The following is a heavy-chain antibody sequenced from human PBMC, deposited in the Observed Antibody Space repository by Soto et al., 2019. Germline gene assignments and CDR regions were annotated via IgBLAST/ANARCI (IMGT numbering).Heavy chain of an antibody. CDR1: GFGVSNYY. CDR3: ARDRGYPDSFDI. V-gene: IGHV3-74*01. J-gene: IGHJ3*02. D-gene: IGHD3-10*01. Sequence: GGSLRLSCAASGFGVSNYYMSWVRQVPGKGLVWVPHINADGSKIVYADSVKGRFTISRDNAKNTLYLQMNSLRFEDTAVYYCARDRGYPDSFDIWGQGTMVTVSS. CDR2: INADGSKI.